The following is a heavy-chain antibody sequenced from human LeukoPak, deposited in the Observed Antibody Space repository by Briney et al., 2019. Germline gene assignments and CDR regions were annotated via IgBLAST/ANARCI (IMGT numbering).Heavy chain of an antibody. Sequence: ASVKVSCRASGYTFTGYYMHWVRQAPGQGLEWMGWINPNSGGTNYAQKFQGRVTVTRDTSISTAYMELSRLRSDDTAVYYCARVEVGDYVWGSYRLWGQGTLVTVSS. J-gene: IGHJ4*02. CDR3: ARVEVGDYVWGSYRL. D-gene: IGHD3-16*02. V-gene: IGHV1-2*02. CDR2: INPNSGGT. CDR1: GYTFTGYY.